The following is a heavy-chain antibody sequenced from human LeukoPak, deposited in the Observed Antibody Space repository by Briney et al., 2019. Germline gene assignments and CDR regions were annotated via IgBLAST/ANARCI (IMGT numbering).Heavy chain of an antibody. CDR2: IQTSRSP. V-gene: IGHV4-4*07. Sequence: PSETLSLTCTVSGASISIYFWSWIRQPAGKGLEWIGRIQTSRSPTYNRSLKSRVTMSVDASKNQISLKLTSVTAADTAVYYCARDGQVVVPSGYYYDGMDVWGQGTTVTVSS. J-gene: IGHJ6*02. CDR1: GASISIYF. CDR3: ARDGQVVVPSGYYYDGMDV. D-gene: IGHD2-21*01.